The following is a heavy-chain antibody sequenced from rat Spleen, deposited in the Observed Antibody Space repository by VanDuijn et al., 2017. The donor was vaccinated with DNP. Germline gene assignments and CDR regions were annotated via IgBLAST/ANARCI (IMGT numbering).Heavy chain of an antibody. CDR3: TKKDGSFYYEYYFDY. J-gene: IGHJ2*01. CDR2: IWGEGNT. CDR1: GFSLTTYH. D-gene: IGHD1-12*02. Sequence: QVQLKESGPGLVQPSQTLSLTCTVSGFSLTTYHVIWVRQRPGKGLEWMGGIWGEGNTNFNSVLKSRLSISRDTSKSQVFLKMNSLKTEDTAIYFCTKKDGSFYYEYYFDYWGQGVMVTVSS. V-gene: IGHV2-13*01.